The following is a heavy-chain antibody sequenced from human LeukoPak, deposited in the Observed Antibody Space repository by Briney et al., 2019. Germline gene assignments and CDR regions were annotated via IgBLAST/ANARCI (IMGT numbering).Heavy chain of an antibody. CDR2: ISSSSSYI. CDR1: GFTFSSYS. J-gene: IGHJ6*03. D-gene: IGHD6-13*01. Sequence: GGSLRLSCAASGFTFSSYSMNWVRQAPGKGVEGVSSISSSSSYIFYADSMKGRFTISRDNAKNSLYLQMNSLRAEDTAVYYCARDVDQQLARDYYYYMDVWGKGTTVTVSS. V-gene: IGHV3-21*01. CDR3: ARDVDQQLARDYYYYMDV.